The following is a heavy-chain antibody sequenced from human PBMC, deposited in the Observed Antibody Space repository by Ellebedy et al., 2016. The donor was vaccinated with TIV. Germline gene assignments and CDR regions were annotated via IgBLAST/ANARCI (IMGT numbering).Heavy chain of an antibody. CDR3: ARETEVHSSGYYDFDY. CDR1: GFTFSSYW. Sequence: GESLKISXAASGFTFSSYWMSWVRQAPGKGLEWVANIKQDGSEKYYVDSVKGRFTISRDNAKNSLYLQMNSLRAEDTAVYYCARETEVHSSGYYDFDYWGQGILVTVSS. V-gene: IGHV3-7*01. J-gene: IGHJ4*02. D-gene: IGHD3-22*01. CDR2: IKQDGSEK.